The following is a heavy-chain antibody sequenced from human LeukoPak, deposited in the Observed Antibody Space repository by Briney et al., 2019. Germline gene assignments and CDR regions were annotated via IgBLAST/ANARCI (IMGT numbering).Heavy chain of an antibody. CDR2: IYSSGTI. CDR1: GGSMTSYY. J-gene: IGHJ3*02. V-gene: IGHV4-4*07. Sequence: SETLSLTCNVSGGSMTSYYWTWIRQSAGRELEWIGRIYSSGTINYNPSLKSRLTMSIDTSKNQFSLKLTSVTAADTAMYFCARSQFWGSFSGSFDAFNIWGPGTMIIVSS. CDR3: ARSQFWGSFSGSFDAFNI. D-gene: IGHD3-10*01.